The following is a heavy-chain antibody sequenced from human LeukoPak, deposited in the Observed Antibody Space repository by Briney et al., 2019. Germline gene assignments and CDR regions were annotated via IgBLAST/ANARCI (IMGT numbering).Heavy chain of an antibody. Sequence: GASVKVSCKASGYTFTSYYMHWVRQAPGQGLEWMGIINPSGGSTSYAQKLQGRVTMTRDTSTSTVFMELSSLRSEDTAMYYCARDHSSWYDSWGQGTLVTVSS. J-gene: IGHJ5*01. CDR1: GYTFTSYY. V-gene: IGHV1-46*01. CDR2: INPSGGST. CDR3: ARDHSSWYDS. D-gene: IGHD6-13*01.